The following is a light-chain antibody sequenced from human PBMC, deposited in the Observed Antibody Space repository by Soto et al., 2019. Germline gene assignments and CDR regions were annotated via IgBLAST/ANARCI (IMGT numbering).Light chain of an antibody. CDR3: QQYGSSPLT. J-gene: IGKJ4*01. Sequence: EIVLTQSPGTLSLSPGERATLSFRASQSVTSSYLAWYQQKPGQAPRLLIYGASSRATGIPDRFIGSGSGTDFTITISRLEPEDFAVYYCQQYGSSPLTFGGGTKVEIK. CDR2: GAS. V-gene: IGKV3-20*01. CDR1: QSVTSSY.